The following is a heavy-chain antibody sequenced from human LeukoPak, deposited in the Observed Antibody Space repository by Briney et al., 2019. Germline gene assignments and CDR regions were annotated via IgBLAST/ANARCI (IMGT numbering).Heavy chain of an antibody. D-gene: IGHD3-10*01. V-gene: IGHV3-49*03. CDR2: IRSKAYGGTT. CDR1: GFTFGDYA. J-gene: IGHJ4*02. Sequence: GGSLRLSCTASGFTFGDYAMSWFRQAPGKGLEWVGFIRSKAYGGTTEYAASVKGRFTISRDDSKNSLYLQMNSLKTEDTAVYYCARSYGSGTYPFDYWGQGTLVTVSS. CDR3: ARSYGSGTYPFDY.